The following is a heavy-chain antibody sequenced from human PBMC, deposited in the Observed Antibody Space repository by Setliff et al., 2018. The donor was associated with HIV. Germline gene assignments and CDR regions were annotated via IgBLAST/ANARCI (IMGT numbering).Heavy chain of an antibody. Sequence: PGGSLRLSCAASGFTFSTYSMNWVRQAPGKGLEWVSYISGTSGTMYYADSVKGRFTISRDNAQNSLYLQMNNLRVEDTAVYYCARDGTTLLAAMDVWGKGTTVTVSS. J-gene: IGHJ6*03. CDR3: ARDGTTLLAAMDV. V-gene: IGHV3-48*04. D-gene: IGHD1-7*01. CDR1: GFTFSTYS. CDR2: ISGTSGTM.